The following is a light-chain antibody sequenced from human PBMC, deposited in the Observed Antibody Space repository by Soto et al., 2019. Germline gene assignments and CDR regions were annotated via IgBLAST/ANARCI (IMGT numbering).Light chain of an antibody. V-gene: IGLV2-14*01. J-gene: IGLJ1*01. CDR2: DVS. Sequence: QSALTQPASVSGSPGQSITISCTGTSSDVGAYNYDSWYQQYPGEAPKVIIYDVSHRPAGVSNRFSGSKSGNTASLTISGLQTQDEADYYCSSYTSATTYVFGTGTKLPVL. CDR3: SSYTSATTYV. CDR1: SSDVGAYNY.